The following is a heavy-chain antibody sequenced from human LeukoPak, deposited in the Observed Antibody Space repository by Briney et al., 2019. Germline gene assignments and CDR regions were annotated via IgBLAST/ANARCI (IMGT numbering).Heavy chain of an antibody. CDR2: INSDGSST. Sequence: GGSLRLSCAASGFTFSSYWMHWVRQAPGKGLVWVSRINSDGSSTSYADSVKGRFTISRDNAKNSLYLQMNSLRAEDTALYYCARARFLEWINNWFDPWGQGTLVTVSS. D-gene: IGHD3-3*01. J-gene: IGHJ5*02. CDR3: ARARFLEWINNWFDP. V-gene: IGHV3-74*01. CDR1: GFTFSSYW.